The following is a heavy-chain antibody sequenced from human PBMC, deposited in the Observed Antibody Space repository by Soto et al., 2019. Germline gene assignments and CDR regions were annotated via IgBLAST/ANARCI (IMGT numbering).Heavy chain of an antibody. Sequence: PEETLSLTCAVYGGSFSGYYWSWIRQPPGKGLEWIGEINHSGSTNYNPSLKGRVTISVDTSKNQFSLKLSSVTAADTAVYYCARGRITMVRGVFYYYYYGMDVWGQGTTVTVSS. CDR1: GGSFSGYY. V-gene: IGHV4-34*01. D-gene: IGHD3-10*01. J-gene: IGHJ6*02. CDR3: ARGRITMVRGVFYYYYYGMDV. CDR2: INHSGST.